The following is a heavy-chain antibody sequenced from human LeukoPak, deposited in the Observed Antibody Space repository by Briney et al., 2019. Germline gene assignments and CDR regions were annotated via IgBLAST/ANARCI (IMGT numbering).Heavy chain of an antibody. V-gene: IGHV3-23*01. CDR1: GFTFNRNA. J-gene: IGHJ4*02. Sequence: GGSLRLSCAASGFTFNRNAISWVRQAPGKGLEWVSACGTSGDTYYADSVRGRFTISRDNAKNTVYLQMSSLRAEDTAVYYCAQKTPGTHPFDYWGQGTLVTVSS. D-gene: IGHD6-13*01. CDR3: AQKTPGTHPFDY. CDR2: CGTSGDT.